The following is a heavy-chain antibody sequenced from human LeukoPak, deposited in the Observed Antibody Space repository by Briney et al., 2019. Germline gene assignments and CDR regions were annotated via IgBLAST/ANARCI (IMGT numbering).Heavy chain of an antibody. J-gene: IGHJ4*02. D-gene: IGHD3-10*01. CDR2: IYHSGST. CDR3: AREGQGKYYYGSGTGIDY. Sequence: PSETLSLTCTVSGGSISSSSYYWGWIRQPPGKGLEWIGSIYHSGSTYYNPSLKSRVTISVDTSKNQFSLKLSSVTAADTAVYYCAREGQGKYYYGSGTGIDYWGQGTLVTVSS. V-gene: IGHV4-39*07. CDR1: GGSISSSSYY.